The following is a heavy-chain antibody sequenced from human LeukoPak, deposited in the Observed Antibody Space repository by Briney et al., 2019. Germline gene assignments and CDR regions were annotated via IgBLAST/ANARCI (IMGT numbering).Heavy chain of an antibody. D-gene: IGHD6-6*01. J-gene: IGHJ4*02. CDR2: IIPIFGTA. V-gene: IGHV1-69*13. CDR1: GGTFSSYA. Sequence: SVKVSCKASGGTFSSYAISWVRQAPGQGLEWMGGIIPIFGTANYTQKFQGRVTITADESTSTAYMELSSLRSEDTAVYYCASDDRRYSSSVGIFDYWGQGTLVTVSS. CDR3: ASDDRRYSSSVGIFDY.